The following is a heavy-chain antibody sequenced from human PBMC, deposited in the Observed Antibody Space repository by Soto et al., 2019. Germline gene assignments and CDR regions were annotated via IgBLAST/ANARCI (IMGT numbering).Heavy chain of an antibody. V-gene: IGHV3-30*18. Sequence: QVQLVESGGGVVQPGRSLRLSCAASGFTFSSYGMHWVRQAPGKGLEWVAVISYDGSNKYYADSVKGRFTISRDNSKNTVELQMNSRRAEDTAVYYCAKYGYSSGWYGWGGGVYYGMDVWGQGTTVTVSS. D-gene: IGHD6-19*01. CDR1: GFTFSSYG. J-gene: IGHJ6*02. CDR3: AKYGYSSGWYGWGGGVYYGMDV. CDR2: ISYDGSNK.